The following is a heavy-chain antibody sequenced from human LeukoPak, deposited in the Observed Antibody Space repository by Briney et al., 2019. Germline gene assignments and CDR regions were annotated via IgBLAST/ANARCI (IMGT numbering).Heavy chain of an antibody. CDR3: ASKGGCSAPYYYYYMDV. V-gene: IGHV1-69*06. Sequence: SVKVSCKASGGTFSSYAISWVRQAPGQGLEWMGGIIPIFGTANYAQKFQGRVTITADKSTSTAYMELSSLRSEDTAVYYCASKGGCSAPYYYYYMDVWGKGTTVTVSS. D-gene: IGHD2-15*01. CDR2: IIPIFGTA. CDR1: GGTFSSYA. J-gene: IGHJ6*03.